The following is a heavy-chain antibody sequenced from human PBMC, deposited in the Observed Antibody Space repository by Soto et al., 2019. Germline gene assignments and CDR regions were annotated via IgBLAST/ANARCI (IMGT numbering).Heavy chain of an antibody. D-gene: IGHD3-10*01. J-gene: IGHJ5*02. CDR1: GGTFSSYA. CDR2: IIPIFGTA. Sequence: SVKVSCKASGGTFSSYAISWVRQAPGQGLEWMGGIIPIFGTANYAQKFQGRVTITADESTSTAYMELSSLRSEDTAVYYCATTKPSGSGSYYNGIFDPWGQGTLVTVSS. CDR3: ATTKPSGSGSYYNGIFDP. V-gene: IGHV1-69*13.